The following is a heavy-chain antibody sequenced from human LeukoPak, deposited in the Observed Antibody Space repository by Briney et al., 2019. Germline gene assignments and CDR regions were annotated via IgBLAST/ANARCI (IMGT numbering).Heavy chain of an antibody. CDR2: ISGSGGST. CDR3: ANTPSYYYGMDV. Sequence: GGSLRLSCAASRFTFSSYAMSWVRQAPGKGLEWVSAISGSGGSTYYADSVKGRFTIFRDNSKSTLYLQMNSLRAEDTAVYYCANTPSYYYGMDVWGQGTTVTVSS. CDR1: RFTFSSYA. V-gene: IGHV3-23*01. J-gene: IGHJ6*02.